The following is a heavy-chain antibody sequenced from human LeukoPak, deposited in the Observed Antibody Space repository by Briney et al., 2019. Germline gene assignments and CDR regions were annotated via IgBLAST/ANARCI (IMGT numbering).Heavy chain of an antibody. Sequence: SETLSLTCTVSGGSISSHYWSWIRQPPGKGLEWIGYIYYSGSTNYNPSLKSRVTISVDTSKNQFSLKLSSVTAADTAVYYCARDGVRSAGLWFGELWGQHYMDVWGKGTTVTVSS. D-gene: IGHD3-10*01. CDR3: ARDGVRSAGLWFGELWGQHYMDV. J-gene: IGHJ6*03. CDR2: IYYSGST. V-gene: IGHV4-59*11. CDR1: GGSISSHY.